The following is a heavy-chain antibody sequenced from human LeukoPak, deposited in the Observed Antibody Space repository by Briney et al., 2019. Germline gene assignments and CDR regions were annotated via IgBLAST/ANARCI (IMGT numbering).Heavy chain of an antibody. Sequence: PSETLSLTCAVYGGSFSGYYWSWIRQPPGKGLEWIGEINHSGSTNYNPSLKSRVTISVDTSKNQFSLKLSSVTAADTAVYYCARDAILDYYDSSGYLASGYFDYWGQGTLVTVSS. CDR3: ARDAILDYYDSSGYLASGYFDY. D-gene: IGHD3-22*01. V-gene: IGHV4-34*01. CDR1: GGSFSGYY. CDR2: INHSGST. J-gene: IGHJ4*02.